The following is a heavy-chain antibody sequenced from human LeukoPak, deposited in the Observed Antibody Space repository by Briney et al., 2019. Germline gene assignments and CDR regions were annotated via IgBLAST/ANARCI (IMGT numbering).Heavy chain of an antibody. V-gene: IGHV3-20*04. CDR1: GFTFDGYG. CDR2: INWNGGST. J-gene: IGHJ4*02. Sequence: GGSLRLSCAASGFTFDGYGMSWVRQAPGKGLEWVSGINWNGGSTGYADSVKGRFTISRDNSKNTLYPQMNSLRAEDTAVYYCAKSGIAVAGDYFDYWGQGTLVTVSS. CDR3: AKSGIAVAGDYFDY. D-gene: IGHD6-19*01.